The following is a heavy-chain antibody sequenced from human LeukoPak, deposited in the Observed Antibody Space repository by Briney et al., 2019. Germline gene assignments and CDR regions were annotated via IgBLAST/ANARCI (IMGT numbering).Heavy chain of an antibody. CDR3: ARLGADHYYYMDV. D-gene: IGHD3-16*01. J-gene: IGHJ6*03. CDR1: GYTFTNYW. CDR2: IFPGDSDT. V-gene: IGHV5-51*01. Sequence: GESLKISCKASGYTFTNYWIGWVRQMPGKGLEWMGIIFPGDSDTSYSPSFQDQVTISVDKSISTAYLQWGSLKASDTAVYYCARLGADHYYYMDVWGKGTTVTVSS.